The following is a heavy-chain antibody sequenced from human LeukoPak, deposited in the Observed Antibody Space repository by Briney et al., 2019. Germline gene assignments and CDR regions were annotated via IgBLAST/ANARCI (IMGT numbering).Heavy chain of an antibody. Sequence: SETLSLTSTVSGGSISSSSYYWGWIRQPPGKGLEWIGSVYYSGSTYYNPSLKSRVTISVDTSKNQFSLKLSSVTAADTAVYYCARRLGGDCSSTSCYTSEYFDYWGQGTLVTVSS. CDR2: VYYSGST. D-gene: IGHD2-2*02. CDR1: GGSISSSSYY. V-gene: IGHV4-39*01. J-gene: IGHJ4*02. CDR3: ARRLGGDCSSTSCYTSEYFDY.